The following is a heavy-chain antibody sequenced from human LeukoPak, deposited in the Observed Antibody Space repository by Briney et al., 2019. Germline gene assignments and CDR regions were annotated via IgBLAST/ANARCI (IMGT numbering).Heavy chain of an antibody. CDR2: LSPSGASI. CDR1: GFTFSSYA. Sequence: PGGSLRLSCAASGFTFSSYAMSWVRQAPGRGLEWVSSLSPSGASIYYADSVKGRFTISRDNSKNTLYFQMNNLRAEDTALYYCAAGPYGGNTPFDYWGPGTLVTISS. D-gene: IGHD4-23*01. V-gene: IGHV3-23*01. CDR3: AAGPYGGNTPFDY. J-gene: IGHJ4*02.